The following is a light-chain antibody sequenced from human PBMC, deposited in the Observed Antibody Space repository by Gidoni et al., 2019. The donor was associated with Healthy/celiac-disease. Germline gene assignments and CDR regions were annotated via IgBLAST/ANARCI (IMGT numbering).Light chain of an antibody. CDR3: QQYNNWSPALT. V-gene: IGKV3-15*01. CDR2: GAS. Sequence: EIVMTQSPATLSVSPGERATLSCRASQSVSSNLAWYQQKPGQAPRLLIYGASTRATGIPARFSGSGSGTEFTLTISSLQSEDFAVYYCQQYNNWSPALTFGRGTKVEIK. J-gene: IGKJ4*01. CDR1: QSVSSN.